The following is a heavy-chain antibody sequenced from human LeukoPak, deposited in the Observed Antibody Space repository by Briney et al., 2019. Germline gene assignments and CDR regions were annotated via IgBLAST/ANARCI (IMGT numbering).Heavy chain of an antibody. D-gene: IGHD2-15*01. CDR3: ARVGSGGGFDY. CDR1: GGSISSTNW. Sequence: SGTLSLTCAVGGGSISSTNWWSWVRQPPGKGLEWIGEISHSGSTNYNPSLKSRVTISVDKSKNQFSLKLNSLTAADTAVYYCARVGSGGGFDYWGRGALVTVSS. J-gene: IGHJ4*02. V-gene: IGHV4-4*02. CDR2: ISHSGST.